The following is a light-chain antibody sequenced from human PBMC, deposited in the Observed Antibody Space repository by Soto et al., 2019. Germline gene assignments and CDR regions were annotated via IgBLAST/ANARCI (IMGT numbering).Light chain of an antibody. Sequence: QSVLTQPPSASGTPGQRVTISCSGSISNIGSNFVYWYQHLPGTTPKLLIFSYNQRPSGVPDRFSGSKSGTSASLAISGLRSEDEADYYCATWDDSLSGGVFGGGTKLTVL. CDR2: SYN. CDR3: ATWDDSLSGGV. V-gene: IGLV1-47*02. CDR1: ISNIGSNF. J-gene: IGLJ3*02.